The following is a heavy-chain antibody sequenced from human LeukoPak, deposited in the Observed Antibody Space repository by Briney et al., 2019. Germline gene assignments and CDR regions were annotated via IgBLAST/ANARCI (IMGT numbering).Heavy chain of an antibody. D-gene: IGHD6-19*01. J-gene: IGHJ3*02. CDR3: AKLPSGWPDAFDI. CDR2: INPSGGRT. V-gene: IGHV1-46*01. Sequence: ASVKVSCKASGYTFTSHYMHWVRQAPGQGLEWMGIINPSGGRTTYARRFQGRVTMTRDTFTSTVHMELSSLRSEDTAVYYCAKLPSGWPDAFDIWGQGTMVTVSS. CDR1: GYTFTSHY.